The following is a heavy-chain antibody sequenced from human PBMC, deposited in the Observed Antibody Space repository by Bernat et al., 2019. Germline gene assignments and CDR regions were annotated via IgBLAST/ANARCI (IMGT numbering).Heavy chain of an antibody. J-gene: IGHJ4*02. CDR2: IYPGDSDT. CDR3: ARRGSSGYDALDN. V-gene: IGHV5-51*01. Sequence: EVQLVQSGAEVREPGESLKISCKGSGYSFPTYWIAWVRHLPGKGLEEMGIIYPGDSDTKYRPSFQGQVTISADKSISTAYMQWSSLKASDTAIYYCARRGSSGYDALDNWGQGTLVTVSS. CDR1: GYSFPTYW. D-gene: IGHD5-12*01.